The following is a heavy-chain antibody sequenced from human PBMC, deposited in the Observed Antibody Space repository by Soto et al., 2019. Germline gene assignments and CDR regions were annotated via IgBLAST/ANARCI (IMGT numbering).Heavy chain of an antibody. CDR3: AKRAFPDIVGVPAAILYFDY. Sequence: GGSLRLSCAASGFTFSSYAMSWVRQAPGQGLEWVSAISGSGGSTYYPDSVKGRLTISRDNPKNTLYLQMNSLRAEDTAVYYCAKRAFPDIVGVPAAILYFDYWGQGTLVTVSS. CDR2: ISGSGGST. CDR1: GFTFSSYA. D-gene: IGHD2-2*01. J-gene: IGHJ4*02. V-gene: IGHV3-23*01.